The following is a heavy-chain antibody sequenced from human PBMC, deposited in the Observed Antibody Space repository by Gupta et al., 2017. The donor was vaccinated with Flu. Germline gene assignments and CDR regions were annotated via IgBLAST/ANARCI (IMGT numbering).Heavy chain of an antibody. CDR2: ISPSATI. Sequence: EVQLVESGGGSVQPGGSLILSCVASGFTLSSHDMSWVRQAPGRRLEWVSFISPSATIYYGDPVRGRFTISRDNAKNSLYLQMSGLRDEDTAVYYCARGHWDNWGQGTLVTVSS. CDR1: GFTLSSHD. CDR3: ARGHWDN. J-gene: IGHJ4*02. V-gene: IGHV3-48*03.